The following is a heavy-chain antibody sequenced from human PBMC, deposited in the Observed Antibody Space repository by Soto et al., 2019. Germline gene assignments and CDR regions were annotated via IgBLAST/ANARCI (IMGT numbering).Heavy chain of an antibody. CDR2: ISSGSSTI. V-gene: IGHV3-48*01. Sequence: GGSLRLSCAASGFTFSSYSMNWVRQAPGEGLEWVSYISSGSSTIFYADSVKGRFTISRDNAKNSLYLQMNSLRAEDTAVYYCAPHSGYYDYWGQGTLVTVSS. CDR3: APHSGYYDY. J-gene: IGHJ4*02. CDR1: GFTFSSYS. D-gene: IGHD3-22*01.